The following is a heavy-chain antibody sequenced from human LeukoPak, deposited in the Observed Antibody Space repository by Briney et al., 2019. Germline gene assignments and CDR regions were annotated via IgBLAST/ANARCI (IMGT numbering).Heavy chain of an antibody. J-gene: IGHJ4*02. V-gene: IGHV3-30*18. Sequence: GGSLRLSCAASGFTFSSYGMHWVRQAPGKGLEWVAVISYDGSNKYYADSVKGRFTISRDNSKNTLYLQMNSLTADDSAIYYCAKDSYYDISTGFYPDYWGQGTLVTVSS. CDR2: ISYDGSNK. CDR1: GFTFSSYG. CDR3: AKDSYYDISTGFYPDY. D-gene: IGHD3-9*01.